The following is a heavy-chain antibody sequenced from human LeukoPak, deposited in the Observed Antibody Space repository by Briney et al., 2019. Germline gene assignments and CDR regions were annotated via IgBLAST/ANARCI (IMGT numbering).Heavy chain of an antibody. CDR1: GGTFSSYA. D-gene: IGHD3-10*01. J-gene: IGHJ4*02. CDR3: ANRNGYYYGSGSYSFYFDY. V-gene: IGHV1-69*01. Sequence: SVKVSCKASGGTFSSYAISWVRQAPGQGLEWMGGIIPIFGTANYAQKFQGRVTITADESTSTAYMELSSLGSEDTAVYYCANRNGYYYGSGSYSFYFDYWGQGTLVTVSS. CDR2: IIPIFGTA.